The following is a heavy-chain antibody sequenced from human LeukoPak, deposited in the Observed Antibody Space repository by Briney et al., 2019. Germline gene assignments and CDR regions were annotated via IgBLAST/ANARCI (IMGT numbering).Heavy chain of an antibody. CDR3: ARDKRVAVAGTYIYYYYMDV. CDR1: GGSVSDYY. CDR2: IYISGSGST. J-gene: IGHJ6*03. D-gene: IGHD6-19*01. V-gene: IGHV4-4*07. Sequence: PSETLSLTCTISGGSVSDYYWSWIRQPAGKGLEWIGRIYISGSGSTNYNPSLKSRVTMSVDTSKNQFSLKLSSVTAADTAVYYCARDKRVAVAGTYIYYYYMDVWGNGTTVTISS.